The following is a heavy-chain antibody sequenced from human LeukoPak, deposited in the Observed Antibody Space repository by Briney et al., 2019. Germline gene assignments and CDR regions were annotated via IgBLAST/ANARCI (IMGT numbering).Heavy chain of an antibody. D-gene: IGHD6-13*01. CDR3: ATTAAAGTRLAWFDP. CDR2: IYYSGST. V-gene: IGHV4-59*01. J-gene: IGHJ5*02. Sequence: SETLSLTCTVSGGSISSYYWSWIRQPPGKGLEWIGYIYYSGSTNYNPSLKSRVTISVDTSKNQFSLKLSSVTAADTAVYYCATTAAAGTRLAWFDPWGQGTLVTVSS. CDR1: GGSISSYY.